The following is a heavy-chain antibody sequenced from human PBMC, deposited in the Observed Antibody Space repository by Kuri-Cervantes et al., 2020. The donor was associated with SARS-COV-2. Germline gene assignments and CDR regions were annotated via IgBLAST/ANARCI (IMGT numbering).Heavy chain of an antibody. J-gene: IGHJ4*02. CDR2: IIPMLHKA. CDR1: GASFTLSA. V-gene: IGHV1-69*10. CDR3: ARGFDSPLDY. Sequence: SVKVSCKTSGASFTLSAFSWVRQAPGQGLEWMGGIIPMLHKAHYAQKFQDRVTITADESTSTLYIDLNNLKSDDTAVYYCARGFDSPLDYRGQGTLVTVSS. D-gene: IGHD3-9*01.